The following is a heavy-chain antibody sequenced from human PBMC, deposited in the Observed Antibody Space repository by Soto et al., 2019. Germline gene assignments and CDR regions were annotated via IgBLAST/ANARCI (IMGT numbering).Heavy chain of an antibody. CDR2: IYNSGST. Sequence: PSETLSLTCTVSYDSISSHYWSWIRLTPGKGLEWIGYIYNSGSTYYNPSLKSRVTISVDTSKNQFSLKLTSVTAADTAVYYCAKKGGYRYYGSGSHFDSWGQGTLVTVSS. V-gene: IGHV4-59*11. J-gene: IGHJ4*02. CDR3: AKKGGYRYYGSGSHFDS. CDR1: YDSISSHY. D-gene: IGHD3-10*01.